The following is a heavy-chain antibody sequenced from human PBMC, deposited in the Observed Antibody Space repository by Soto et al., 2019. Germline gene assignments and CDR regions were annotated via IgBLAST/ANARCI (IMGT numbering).Heavy chain of an antibody. CDR2: IYYSGST. Sequence: SETLSLTCTVSGGSTSSSSYYWGWIRQPPGKGLEWIGSIYYSGSTYYNPSLKSRVTISVDTSKNQFSLKLSSVTAADTAVYYCARHSGHIFFDYWGQGTLVTVSS. CDR1: GGSTSSSSYY. D-gene: IGHD5-12*01. J-gene: IGHJ4*02. V-gene: IGHV4-39*01. CDR3: ARHSGHIFFDY.